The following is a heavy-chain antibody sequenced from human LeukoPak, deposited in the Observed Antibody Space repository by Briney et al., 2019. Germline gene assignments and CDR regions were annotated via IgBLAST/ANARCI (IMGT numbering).Heavy chain of an antibody. D-gene: IGHD3-10*01. V-gene: IGHV4-39*01. Sequence: SETLSLICTVSGGSISTSSYYWSWIRQPPEKRLEGIGTIYYTGSTYYNPSLKSRVTISVDASKNQFSLKLSSVTAADTAVYYCARRPGSGSRHFDYWGQGTLVTVSS. CDR1: GGSISTSSYY. CDR2: IYYTGST. CDR3: ARRPGSGSRHFDY. J-gene: IGHJ4*02.